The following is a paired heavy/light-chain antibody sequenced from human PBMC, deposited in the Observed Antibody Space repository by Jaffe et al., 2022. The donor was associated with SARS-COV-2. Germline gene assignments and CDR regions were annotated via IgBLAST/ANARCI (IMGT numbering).Heavy chain of an antibody. V-gene: IGHV3-7*03. J-gene: IGHJ5*02. Sequence: EVQLVQSGGGLVQPGGSLRLTCVASGFTFSDYYMIWVRQAPGTGLQWVASIKTDGSARYYLDSVKGRFTISRDNARNSLSLQMNSLTDEDTALYFCARGSSVAMPNWFGPWGQGTLVTVSS. CDR3: ARGSSVAMPNWFGP. CDR1: GFTFSDYY. CDR2: IKTDGSAR. D-gene: IGHD1-26*01.
Light chain of an antibody. J-gene: IGKJ4*01. CDR1: QSVGSY. CDR2: DVS. Sequence: EVVLTQSPATLSLSPGERATLSCRASQSVGSYLGWYQQRPGQAPRLLIYDVSTRATGIPARFSGSGSGTVFTLTISSLEPEDSAVYYCQHRANWPLTFGGGTKVEIK. CDR3: QHRANWPLT. V-gene: IGKV3-11*01.